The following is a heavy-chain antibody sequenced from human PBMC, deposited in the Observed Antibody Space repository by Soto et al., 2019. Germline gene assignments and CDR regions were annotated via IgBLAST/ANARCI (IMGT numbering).Heavy chain of an antibody. J-gene: IGHJ4*02. V-gene: IGHV3-23*01. D-gene: IGHD4-17*01. CDR3: AKDFTVTAIFFDY. CDR1: GIAFGAYG. CDR2: ISSSGGST. Sequence: PGGSLRLSCAASGIAFGAYGMTWVRQAPGKGLEWISSISSSGGSTYYADSVKGRFTISRDNSKNTLFLQMNSLRAEDTATYYCAKDFTVTAIFFDYWGQGTLVTVSS.